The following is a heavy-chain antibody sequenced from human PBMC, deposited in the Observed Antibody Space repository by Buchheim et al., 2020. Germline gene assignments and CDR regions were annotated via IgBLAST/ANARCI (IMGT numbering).Heavy chain of an antibody. CDR3: TSAAVYSGSYYVDY. J-gene: IGHJ4*02. D-gene: IGHD1-26*01. Sequence: EVQLVESGGGLVQPGRSLRLSCTASGFTFGDYAMSWFRQAPGKGLEWVGFIRSKAYGGTTEYSAYVKGRFTISRDDSKSIAYLQMNSLKTEDTAVYYCTSAAVYSGSYYVDYWGQGTL. CDR1: GFTFGDYA. V-gene: IGHV3-49*03. CDR2: IRSKAYGGTT.